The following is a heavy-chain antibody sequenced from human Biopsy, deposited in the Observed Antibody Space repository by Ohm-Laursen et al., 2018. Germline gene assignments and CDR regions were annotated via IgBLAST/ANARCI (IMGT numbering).Heavy chain of an antibody. CDR2: IHYTGHI. J-gene: IGHJ2*01. V-gene: IGHV4-59*08. CDR1: GDTISTYY. CDR3: ARNRVDVVKVTTIGWNFDL. Sequence: SQTLSLTCTASGDTISTYYWNWIRQTPGKGLEWIGYIHYTGHIRINPSLNSRATISVDTSTNMFSLKLSSLTAADTAIYYCARNRVDVVKVTTIGWNFDLWGRGTLVTVS. D-gene: IGHD5-12*01.